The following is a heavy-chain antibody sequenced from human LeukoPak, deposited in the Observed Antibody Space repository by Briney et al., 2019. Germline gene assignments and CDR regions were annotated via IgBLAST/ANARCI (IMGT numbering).Heavy chain of an antibody. CDR2: ISTYDGNT. CDR3: ARDYRTGFDY. CDR1: GYTFTSYG. J-gene: IGHJ4*02. D-gene: IGHD7-27*01. Sequence: ASVKVSCKASGYTFTSYGISWVRQAPGQGLEWWGWISTYDGNTHYAQKLQGRVTMTTDTSTTTAYMELRSLRSDDTAVYYCARDYRTGFDYWGQGTLVTVSS. V-gene: IGHV1-18*01.